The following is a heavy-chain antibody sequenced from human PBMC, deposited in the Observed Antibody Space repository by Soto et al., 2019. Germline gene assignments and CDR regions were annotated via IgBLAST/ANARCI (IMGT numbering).Heavy chain of an antibody. CDR1: GGSISGYY. D-gene: IGHD2-8*02. V-gene: IGHV4-59*01. CDR2: IYYSGTT. Sequence: QVQLQESGPGLVKPSETLSLTCTASGGSISGYYWSWIRQAPGKGLEWIGYIYYSGTTNYDPSLKSRVTMSVDTSKNQFSLKLSSVTTADTAVYYCARLTGGTYLSFYYYIGVWGKGTTVTVSS. J-gene: IGHJ6*03. CDR3: ARLTGGTYLSFYYYIGV.